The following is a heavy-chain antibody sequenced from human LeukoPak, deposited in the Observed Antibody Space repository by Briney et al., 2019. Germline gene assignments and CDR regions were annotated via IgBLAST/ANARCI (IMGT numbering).Heavy chain of an antibody. J-gene: IGHJ4*02. CDR2: INSDGSST. CDR3: VRDLGIAVAPGY. CDR1: GFTFSRNW. Sequence: GGSLRLFCAASGFTFSRNWMHWVRQAPGKGLVWVSRINSDGSSTNYADSVKGRFTISRDNAKNTLHLQMNSLRAEDTAVYYCVRDLGIAVAPGYWGQGTLVTVSS. D-gene: IGHD6-19*01. V-gene: IGHV3-74*01.